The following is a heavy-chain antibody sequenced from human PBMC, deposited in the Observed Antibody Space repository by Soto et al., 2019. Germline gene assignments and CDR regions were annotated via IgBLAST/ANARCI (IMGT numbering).Heavy chain of an antibody. Sequence: QVQLQESGPGLVKPSGTLSLTCAVSGGSISSSNWWSWVRQPPGKGLEWIGEIYHSGSTNYNTSLKSRVTISVDKSKNQFSLKLSSVTAADTAVYYCALSSYDLGHRYAFDIWGQGTMVTVSS. CDR1: GGSISSSNW. CDR2: IYHSGST. D-gene: IGHD3-3*01. CDR3: ALSSYDLGHRYAFDI. V-gene: IGHV4-4*02. J-gene: IGHJ3*02.